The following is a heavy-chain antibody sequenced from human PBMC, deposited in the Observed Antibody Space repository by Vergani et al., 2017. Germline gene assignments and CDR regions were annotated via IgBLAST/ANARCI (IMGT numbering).Heavy chain of an antibody. Sequence: EVQLVESGGGLVKPGGSLRLSCAASGFTFSSYSMNWVRQAPGKGLEWVSSISSSSSYIYYADSVKGRFTISRDNAKNSLYLQMNSLRAEDTAVYYCARGPRGAAAGLYDDYGMDVWGQGTMIIVSS. CDR1: GFTFSSYS. CDR2: ISSSSSYI. V-gene: IGHV3-21*01. D-gene: IGHD6-13*01. CDR3: ARGPRGAAAGLYDDYGMDV. J-gene: IGHJ6*02.